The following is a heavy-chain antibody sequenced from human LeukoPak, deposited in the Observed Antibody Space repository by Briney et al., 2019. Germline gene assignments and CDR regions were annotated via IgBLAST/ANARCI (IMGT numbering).Heavy chain of an antibody. CDR2: INPNSGGT. V-gene: IGHV1-2*02. CDR3: ARRSSGYSGHDYAY. CDR1: GYTFTGYY. Sequence: ASVTVSCKASGYTFTGYYMHWVRQAPGQGLVWMGWINPNSGGTNYAQKFQGRVTMTRDTSISTAHMELSRLRSDDTAVYYCARRSSGYSGHDYAYWGQGTLVTVS. J-gene: IGHJ4*02. D-gene: IGHD5-12*01.